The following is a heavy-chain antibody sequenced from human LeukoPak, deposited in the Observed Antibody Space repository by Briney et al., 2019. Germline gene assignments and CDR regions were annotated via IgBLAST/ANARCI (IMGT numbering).Heavy chain of an antibody. CDR1: GFTFSNYG. CDR2: ISGGGDTT. D-gene: IGHD3-22*01. V-gene: IGHV3-23*01. CDR3: AKDTTFASGWGYYFYMDV. J-gene: IGHJ6*03. Sequence: GGSLRLSCAASGFTFSNYGMSWVRQAPGKGLEWVSAISGGGDTTYYGDPVKGRFTISRDNSKNTLYLQLNSLRDDDTAVYYCAKDTTFASGWGYYFYMDVWGKGATVTISS.